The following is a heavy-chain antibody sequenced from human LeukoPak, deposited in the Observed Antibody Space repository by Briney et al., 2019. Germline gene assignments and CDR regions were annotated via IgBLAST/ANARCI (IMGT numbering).Heavy chain of an antibody. Sequence: PGGSLRLSCAASGFTFSNAWMCWVRRAPGKGLEWVGRIKSKTDGGTTDYAAPVKGRFTISRDDSKNTLYLQMNSLKTEDTAVYYCTTFAVQLVLGLDYWGQGTLVTVSS. CDR2: IKSKTDGGTT. V-gene: IGHV3-15*01. J-gene: IGHJ4*02. D-gene: IGHD1-1*01. CDR1: GFTFSNAW. CDR3: TTFAVQLVLGLDY.